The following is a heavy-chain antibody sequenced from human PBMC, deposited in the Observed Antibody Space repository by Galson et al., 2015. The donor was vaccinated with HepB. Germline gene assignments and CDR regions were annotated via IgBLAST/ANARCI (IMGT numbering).Heavy chain of an antibody. V-gene: IGHV1-69*13. Sequence: SVKVSCKASGGTFSNYSISWVRQAPGQGLEWMGGIIPISGTANYAQKFQGRVTITADESTNTAYMELSSLRSDDTAVYYCARVTYTAVAPYSFDSWGQGTLVTVSS. CDR3: ARVTYTAVAPYSFDS. CDR1: GGTFSNYS. D-gene: IGHD6-19*01. J-gene: IGHJ4*02. CDR2: IIPISGTA.